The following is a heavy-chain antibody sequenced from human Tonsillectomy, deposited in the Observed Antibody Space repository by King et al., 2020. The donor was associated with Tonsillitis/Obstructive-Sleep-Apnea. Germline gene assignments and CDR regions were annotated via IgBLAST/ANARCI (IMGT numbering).Heavy chain of an antibody. J-gene: IGHJ5*02. V-gene: IGHV4-59*08. CDR3: ARMVEPAEGWFDP. Sequence: LQLQESGPGLVKPSATLSLTCTVSGDSITTYYWSWIRQPPGKGLEWIGYIYNSGSTNYNPSLKSRVTISVDTSKNQFSLKLSSMTAADTAVYYCARMVEPAEGWFDPWGQGTLVTVSS. CDR1: GDSITTYY. D-gene: IGHD2-2*01. CDR2: IYNSGST.